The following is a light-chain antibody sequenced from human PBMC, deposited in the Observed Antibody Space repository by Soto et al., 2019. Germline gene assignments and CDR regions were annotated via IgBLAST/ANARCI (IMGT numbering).Light chain of an antibody. CDR3: QQTYSSLT. CDR2: AAS. Sequence: DIQMTQSPSSLSASVGDRVTITCRASQSISNYLNWYQQKPGKAPKLLIYAASTLLRGVPSRFSGSGAWTDFTLTIRSLQSEDFATYYCQQTYSSLTFGPGTKVDIK. V-gene: IGKV1-39*01. CDR1: QSISNY. J-gene: IGKJ3*01.